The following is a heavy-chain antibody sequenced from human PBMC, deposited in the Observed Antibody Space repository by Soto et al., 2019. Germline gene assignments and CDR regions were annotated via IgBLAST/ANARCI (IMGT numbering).Heavy chain of an antibody. D-gene: IGHD3-9*01. V-gene: IGHV3-23*01. CDR3: AKKAEKHFDWMFYADS. CDR2: ISGSGDST. Sequence: GGSLRLSCAASGIIFRNYAMGWVRQAPGKGLEWVSAISGSGDSTYYADSVKGRFTISRDNSKNTLYLQMNSLRVEDTAIFYCAKKAEKHFDWMFYADSWGQGTLVTVSS. CDR1: GIIFRNYA. J-gene: IGHJ4*02.